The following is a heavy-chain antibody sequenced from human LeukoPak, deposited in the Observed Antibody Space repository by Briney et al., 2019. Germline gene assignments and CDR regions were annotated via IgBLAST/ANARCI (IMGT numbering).Heavy chain of an antibody. V-gene: IGHV4-30-4*07. J-gene: IGHJ3*02. CDR2: IYYSETT. D-gene: IGHD2-21*02. Sequence: SETLSLTCAVSGGSISSSTYSWSWIRQPPGKGLEWIGYIYYSETTYYNPSLKSRVTISVETSKNQFSLKLSSVTAADTAVYYCARVPPLGLLFHGWSASDIWGQGTMVTVSS. CDR3: ARVPPLGLLFHGWSASDI. CDR1: GGSISSSTYS.